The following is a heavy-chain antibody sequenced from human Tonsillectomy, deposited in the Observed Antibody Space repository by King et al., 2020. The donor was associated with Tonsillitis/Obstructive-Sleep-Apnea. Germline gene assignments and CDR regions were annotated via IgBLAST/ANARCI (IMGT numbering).Heavy chain of an antibody. CDR2: INPNSGGT. CDR1: GYTFTGYY. D-gene: IGHD3-16*01. Sequence: QLVQSGAEVKKPGASVKVSCKASGYTFTGYYMHWVRQAPGQGLEWMGWINPNSGGTNYAQKLQGRVTMTRDTSISTAYMELSRLRSDDTAVYYCARARLRSTLNWFDPWGQGTLVTVSS. J-gene: IGHJ5*02. CDR3: ARARLRSTLNWFDP. V-gene: IGHV1-2*02.